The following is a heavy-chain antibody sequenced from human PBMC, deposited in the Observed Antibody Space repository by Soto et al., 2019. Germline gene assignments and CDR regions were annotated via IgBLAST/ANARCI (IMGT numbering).Heavy chain of an antibody. V-gene: IGHV3-30-3*01. J-gene: IGHJ4*02. Sequence: QVQLVESGGGVVQPGRSLRLSCAASGFTFSSYAMHWVRQAPGKGLEWVAVISYDGGNKYYADSVKGRFTISRDNSKNTLYVQMSSLRAEDTAVYYCARAYYDFWSGLGNIWGQGTLVTVSS. D-gene: IGHD3-3*01. CDR1: GFTFSSYA. CDR3: ARAYYDFWSGLGNI. CDR2: ISYDGGNK.